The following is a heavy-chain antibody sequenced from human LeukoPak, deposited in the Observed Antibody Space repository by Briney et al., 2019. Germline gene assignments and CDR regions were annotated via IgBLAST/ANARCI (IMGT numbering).Heavy chain of an antibody. D-gene: IGHD2-15*01. V-gene: IGHV3-53*05. J-gene: IGHJ4*02. CDR2: IYSGGST. CDR1: GLTVSSSY. CDR3: ARDVGWSLDY. Sequence: GGSLRLSCAVSGLTVSSSYMSWVRQAPGKGLEWISVIYSGGSTYHTDSVEGRFTISRDNSKNTLYLQMNSLRAEDTAVYYCARDVGWSLDYWGQGTQVTVFS.